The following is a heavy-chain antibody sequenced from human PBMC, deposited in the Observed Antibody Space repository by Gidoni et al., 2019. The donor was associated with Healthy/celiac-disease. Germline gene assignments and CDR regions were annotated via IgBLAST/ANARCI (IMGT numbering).Heavy chain of an antibody. CDR3: ARSYGSGSSYYYGMDV. CDR1: GGTFSSYN. D-gene: IGHD3-10*01. Sequence: QVQLVQSGAEVKKPGSSVKVSCKAAGGTFSSYNNSWVRPAPGQGLEWMGRIIPILGIANYAQKFQGRVTITADKSTSTAYMELSSLRSEDTAVYYCARSYGSGSSYYYGMDVWGQGTTVTVSS. CDR2: IIPILGIA. V-gene: IGHV1-69*02. J-gene: IGHJ6*02.